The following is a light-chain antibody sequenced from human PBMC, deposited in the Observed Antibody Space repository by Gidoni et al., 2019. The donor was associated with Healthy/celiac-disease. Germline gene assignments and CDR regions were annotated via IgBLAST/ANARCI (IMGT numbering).Light chain of an antibody. Sequence: IQLPQSPSTLSASVGDRVTITCRASQSIRSWLAWYQQKPGKAPKLLIYKASRLESGVPSRLSGSGPGTELTLTISSRQPDDFATYDCQQYNRYPRTLGQGTQVEIK. CDR3: QQYNRYPRT. CDR2: KAS. CDR1: QSIRSW. V-gene: IGKV1-5*03. J-gene: IGKJ1*01.